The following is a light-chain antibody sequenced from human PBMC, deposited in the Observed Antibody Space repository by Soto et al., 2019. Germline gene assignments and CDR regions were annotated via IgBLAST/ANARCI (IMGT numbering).Light chain of an antibody. CDR1: QSVSYSSNSKNY. CDR2: WAS. CDR3: QQYYSTPLT. V-gene: IGKV4-1*01. Sequence: DIVMTQSPDSLAVSLGERATINCKSSQSVSYSSNSKNYLAWYQQKPGQPPELLIYWASTRESGVPDRFSGSGSGRDFTLTISSLQAEDVAVYYCQQYYSTPLTFGQGTKVEIK. J-gene: IGKJ1*01.